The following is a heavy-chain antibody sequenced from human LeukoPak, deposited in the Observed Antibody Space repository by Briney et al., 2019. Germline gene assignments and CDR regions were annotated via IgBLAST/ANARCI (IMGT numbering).Heavy chain of an antibody. J-gene: IGHJ4*02. CDR2: INTNTGNP. D-gene: IGHD5-18*01. Sequence: ASVKVSCKTSGYTFTTYAISWVRQAPGQGLEGMGWINTNTGNPTYAQGFFTGRYVFSLDTSVNTAYLQITGLKADDTAVYYCGRDPKLGIRGYTYGYIDFWGQGTLVTVAS. CDR1: GYTFTTYA. V-gene: IGHV7-4-1*02. CDR3: GRDPKLGIRGYTYGYIDF.